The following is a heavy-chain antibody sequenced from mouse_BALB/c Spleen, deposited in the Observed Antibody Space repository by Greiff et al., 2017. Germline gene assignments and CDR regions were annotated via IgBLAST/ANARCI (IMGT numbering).Heavy chain of an antibody. Sequence: QVQLKESGAELAKPGASVKMSCKASGYTFTSYWMHWVKQRPGQGLEWIGYINPSTGYTEYNQKFKDKATLTADKSSSTAYMQLSSLTSEDSAVYYCARWDGNYDYWGQGTSVTVSS. CDR1: GYTFTSYW. CDR2: INPSTGYT. J-gene: IGHJ4*01. D-gene: IGHD2-1*01. V-gene: IGHV1-7*01. CDR3: ARWDGNYDY.